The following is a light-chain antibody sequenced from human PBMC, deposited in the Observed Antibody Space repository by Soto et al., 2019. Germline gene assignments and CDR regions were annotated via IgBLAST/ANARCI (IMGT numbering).Light chain of an antibody. Sequence: EIVMTQSPATLSVSPGERATLSCRASQSVSSNLAWYQQKPGQAPRLLIYGASTRPTGIPARFSGSGSGTEFTLTISSLQSEDFAIYYCQQYNSWPYTFGPGTKVDIK. J-gene: IGKJ3*01. CDR3: QQYNSWPYT. V-gene: IGKV3-15*01. CDR1: QSVSSN. CDR2: GAS.